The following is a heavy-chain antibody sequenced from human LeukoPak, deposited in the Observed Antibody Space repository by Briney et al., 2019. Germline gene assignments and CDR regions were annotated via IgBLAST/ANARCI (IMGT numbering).Heavy chain of an antibody. CDR1: GFRLSDYY. CDR2: ISSSGRTT. Sequence: GGSLRLSCSGSGFRLSDYYMTWIRQAPGKGLEWVSYISSSGRTTDYADSVKGRFTISRDNAKNSVHLQLNSLRAEDTAVYYCASELLGYCSGGSCDWGQGTLVTVSS. J-gene: IGHJ4*02. V-gene: IGHV3-11*04. CDR3: ASELLGYCSGGSCD. D-gene: IGHD2-15*01.